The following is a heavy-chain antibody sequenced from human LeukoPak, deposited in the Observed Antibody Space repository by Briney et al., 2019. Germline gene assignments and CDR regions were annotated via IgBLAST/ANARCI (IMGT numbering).Heavy chain of an antibody. CDR2: INPNNGAT. D-gene: IGHD2-8*01. CDR1: GYIFTAQY. V-gene: IGHV1-2*02. J-gene: IGHJ5*02. CDR3: VRATNWASDP. Sequence: ASVKISCRASGYIFTAQYLHWVRQAPGQGLEWMGWINPNNGATHYAQKFQGRVTMTGDTSINTAYMELNRLISDDTAVYYCVRATNWASDPWGQGTLVTVSS.